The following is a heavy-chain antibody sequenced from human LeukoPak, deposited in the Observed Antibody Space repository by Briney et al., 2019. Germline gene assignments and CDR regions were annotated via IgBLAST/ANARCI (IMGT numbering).Heavy chain of an antibody. D-gene: IGHD6-13*01. CDR2: ISWNSGSI. J-gene: IGHJ4*02. V-gene: IGHV3-9*01. CDR1: GFTFSSYA. Sequence: GGSLRLSCAASGFTFSSYAMHWVRQAPGKGLEWVSGISWNSGSIGYADSVKGRFTISRDNAKNSLYLQMNSLRAEDTALYYCAKDIFSSWKRSEGFDYWGQGTLVTVSS. CDR3: AKDIFSSWKRSEGFDY.